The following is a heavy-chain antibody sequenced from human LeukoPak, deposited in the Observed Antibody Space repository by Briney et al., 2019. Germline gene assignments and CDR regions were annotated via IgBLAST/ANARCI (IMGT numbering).Heavy chain of an antibody. J-gene: IGHJ4*02. CDR2: IFYSGST. V-gene: IGHV4-59*01. Sequence: PSETLSLTCTVSGGSISGYYWSWIRQPPGKGLEWIGYIFYSGSTNYNPSLKSRVTISVDTSKNQFSLRLSSVTAADTAVYYCARDIFGVAGFDYWGQGTLVTVSS. CDR3: ARDIFGVAGFDY. CDR1: GGSISGYY. D-gene: IGHD3-3*01.